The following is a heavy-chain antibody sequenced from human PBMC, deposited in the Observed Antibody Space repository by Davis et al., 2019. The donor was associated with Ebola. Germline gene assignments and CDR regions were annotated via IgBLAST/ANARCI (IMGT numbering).Heavy chain of an antibody. CDR1: GGSMSTTNYY. V-gene: IGHV4-39*01. Sequence: SETLSLTCLVSGGSMSTTNYYWGWIRQPPGKGLEWIGSAYDSGSVYYNPSLKSRGTISIDTSKNQFSLKLSSVTTADTAVYYCARSGYASYRQWLVLATNWFDPWGQGTLVTVSS. CDR2: AYDSGSV. D-gene: IGHD6-19*01. CDR3: ARSGYASYRQWLVLATNWFDP. J-gene: IGHJ5*02.